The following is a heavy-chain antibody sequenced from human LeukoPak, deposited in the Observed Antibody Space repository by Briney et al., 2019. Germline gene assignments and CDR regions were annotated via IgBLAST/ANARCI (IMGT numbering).Heavy chain of an antibody. CDR1: GFTFSSYG. V-gene: IGHV3-30*18. CDR3: AKDSWNGGFDY. CDR2: ISYDGSNK. Sequence: GGSLRLSCAASGFTFSSYGMHWVRQAPGKGLEWVAVISYDGSNKYYADSVKGRFTISRDNSKNTLYLQMNSLRAEDTAVYYCAKDSWNGGFDYWGQGTLVTVSS. D-gene: IGHD1-1*01. J-gene: IGHJ4*02.